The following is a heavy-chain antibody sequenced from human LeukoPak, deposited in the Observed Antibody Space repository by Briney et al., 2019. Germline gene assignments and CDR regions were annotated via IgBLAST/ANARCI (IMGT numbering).Heavy chain of an antibody. CDR2: IIPIFGTA. J-gene: IGHJ5*02. D-gene: IGHD3-22*01. CDR3: ARDPMIGRNPLNWFDP. CDR1: GGTFSSYA. Sequence: AASVKVSCKASGGTFSSYAISWVRQDPGQGLEWMGGIIPIFGTANYAQKFQGRVTITTDESTSTAYMELSSLRSEDTAVYYCARDPMIGRNPLNWFDPWGQGTLVTVSS. V-gene: IGHV1-69*05.